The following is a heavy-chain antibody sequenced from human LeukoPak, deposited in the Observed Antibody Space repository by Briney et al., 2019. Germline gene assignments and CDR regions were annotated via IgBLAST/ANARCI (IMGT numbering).Heavy chain of an antibody. D-gene: IGHD3-16*01. J-gene: IGHJ4*02. CDR2: IFDNGTI. CDR3: AYTAGYDLFEF. Sequence: SETLSLACTVSGASIGSSNHFWGWIRQPPGKALEWIGTIFDNGTIYYAQSLKGRVAISVDTSMNQFFMNLKSLTAADTAVYYCAYTAGYDLFEFWGQGTLVTVSS. CDR1: GASIGSSNHF. V-gene: IGHV4-39*01.